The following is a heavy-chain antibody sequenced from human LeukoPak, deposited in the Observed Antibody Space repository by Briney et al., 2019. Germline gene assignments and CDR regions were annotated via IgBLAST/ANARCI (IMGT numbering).Heavy chain of an antibody. CDR1: GGSISSGSYY. CDR3: AAVVSADNPAYYYYYYYMDV. CDR2: IYTSGST. Sequence: SQTLSLTCTVSGGSISSGSYYWSWIRQPAGKGLEWIGRIYTSGSTNYNPSLKSRVTISVDTSKNQFSLKLSSVTAADTAVYYCAAVVSADNPAYYYYYYYMDVWGKGTTVTVSS. J-gene: IGHJ6*03. V-gene: IGHV4-61*02. D-gene: IGHD2-2*01.